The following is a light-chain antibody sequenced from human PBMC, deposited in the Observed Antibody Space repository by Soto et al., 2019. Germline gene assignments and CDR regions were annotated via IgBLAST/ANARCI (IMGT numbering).Light chain of an antibody. V-gene: IGKV3-15*01. Sequence: EIVMTQSPATLSVSPGERATLSCRASQSVSSNLAWYQQKPGQAPRLLIYGASTRATGIPARFSGSGSGTEFTLTISSLQSEDFAVYSCQQYNSSPPWTCGQGTKVEIK. CDR1: QSVSSN. CDR3: QQYNSSPPWT. CDR2: GAS. J-gene: IGKJ1*01.